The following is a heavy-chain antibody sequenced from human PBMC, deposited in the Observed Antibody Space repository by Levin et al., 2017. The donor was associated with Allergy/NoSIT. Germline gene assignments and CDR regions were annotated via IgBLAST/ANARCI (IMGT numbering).Heavy chain of an antibody. J-gene: IGHJ2*01. D-gene: IGHD6-6*01. Sequence: SVKVSCKASGGTFSSYAISWVRQAPGQGLEWMGGIIPIFGTANYAQKFQGRVTITADKSTSTAYMELSSLRSEDTAVYYCARVKDEYSSSWYFDLWGRGTLVTVSS. CDR3: ARVKDEYSSSWYFDL. CDR2: IIPIFGTA. CDR1: GGTFSSYA. V-gene: IGHV1-69*06.